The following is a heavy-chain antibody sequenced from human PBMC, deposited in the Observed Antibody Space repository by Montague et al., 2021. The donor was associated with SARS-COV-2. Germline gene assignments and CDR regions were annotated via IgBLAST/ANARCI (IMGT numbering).Heavy chain of an antibody. J-gene: IGHJ4*02. Sequence: SETLSLTCTVSGGSISSYYWSWIRQPPGKGLEWIGYIYYSGSTNYNHSLTSRVTISVDTSKNQFSLKLSSVTAADTAVYYCARVGAYGDYPTPPTFDYWGQGTRVTVSS. D-gene: IGHD4-17*01. V-gene: IGHV4-59*12. CDR3: ARVGAYGDYPTPPTFDY. CDR2: IYYSGST. CDR1: GGSISSYY.